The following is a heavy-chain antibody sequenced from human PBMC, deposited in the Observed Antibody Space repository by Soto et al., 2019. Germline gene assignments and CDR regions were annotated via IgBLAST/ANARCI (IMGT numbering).Heavy chain of an antibody. CDR1: GYSFTDYG. CDR2: ISAYSGNT. CDR3: ARAATTFGVVTKIDF. D-gene: IGHD3-3*01. V-gene: IGHV1-18*04. Sequence: QVTLVQSGPEVKKPGASVRVSCRASGYSFTDYGVSWVRQAPGQGLEGMGWISAYSGNTHYAQKFQDRVTITTDASTTTAYMELRSLTSDDTAVYYCARAATTFGVVTKIDFWGQGALVTVSS. J-gene: IGHJ4*02.